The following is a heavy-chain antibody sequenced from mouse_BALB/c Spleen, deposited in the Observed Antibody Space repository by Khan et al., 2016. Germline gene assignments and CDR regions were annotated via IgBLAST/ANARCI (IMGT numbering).Heavy chain of an antibody. J-gene: IGHJ3*01. D-gene: IGHD2-14*01. Sequence: QIQLVQSGPELKKPGETVKISCKASGYTFTDYSMHWVKQAPGKGLKWMGWINTETGEPTYADDFKGRFAFSLETSASTAYLQINNLKNEDTATYYCARGDRYDDGAWFAYWGQGTLVTVSA. CDR2: INTETGEP. V-gene: IGHV9-2-1*01. CDR1: GYTFTDYS. CDR3: ARGDRYDDGAWFAY.